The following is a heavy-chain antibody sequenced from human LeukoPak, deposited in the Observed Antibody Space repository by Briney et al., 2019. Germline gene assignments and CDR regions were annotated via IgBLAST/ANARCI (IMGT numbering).Heavy chain of an antibody. CDR1: GGTFSSYA. V-gene: IGHV1-69*13. J-gene: IGHJ6*02. D-gene: IGHD3-3*01. Sequence: ASVTVSCKASGGTFSSYAISWVRQAPGQGLEWMGGIIPIFGTANYAQKFQGRVTITADESTSTAYMELSSLRSEDTAVYYCARSYDFWSGYPTIYYYYGMDVWGQGTTVTVSS. CDR2: IIPIFGTA. CDR3: ARSYDFWSGYPTIYYYYGMDV.